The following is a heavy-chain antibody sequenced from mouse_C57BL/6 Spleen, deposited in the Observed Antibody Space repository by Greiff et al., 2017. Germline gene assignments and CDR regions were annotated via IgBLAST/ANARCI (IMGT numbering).Heavy chain of an antibody. CDR1: GFNIKDYY. V-gene: IGHV14-2*01. CDR3: ASPDYYGSSPWFAY. CDR2: IDPEDGET. J-gene: IGHJ3*01. D-gene: IGHD1-1*01. Sequence: EVQLQQSGAELVKPGASVKLSCTASGFNIKDYYMHWVKQRTEQGLEWIGRIDPEDGETKYAPKFPGKATITADTSSNTAYLQLSSLTSEDTAVYYCASPDYYGSSPWFAYWGQGTLVTVSA.